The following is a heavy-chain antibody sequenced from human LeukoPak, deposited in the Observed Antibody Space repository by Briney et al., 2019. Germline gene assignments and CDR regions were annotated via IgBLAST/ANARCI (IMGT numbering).Heavy chain of an antibody. Sequence: TGGSLRLSCAASGFTFSSYAMTWVRQAPGKGLEWVSSITGSGGGTYYADSVKGRFTISRDNSKNTLYLQMNSLRADDTAVYYCAKDLDIVATITGNWGQGTLVTVSS. CDR2: ITGSGGGT. J-gene: IGHJ4*02. D-gene: IGHD5-12*01. CDR3: AKDLDIVATITGN. CDR1: GFTFSSYA. V-gene: IGHV3-23*01.